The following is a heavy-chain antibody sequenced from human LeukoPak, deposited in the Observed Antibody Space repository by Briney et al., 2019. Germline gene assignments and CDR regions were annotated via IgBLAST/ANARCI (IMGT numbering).Heavy chain of an antibody. CDR2: ISQSGTT. D-gene: IGHD2-15*01. V-gene: IGHV4-34*01. CDR1: GGSFSGYH. Sequence: SETLSRTCAVYGGSFSGYHWSWIRQPPGKGLEWIGEISQSGTTTYNPSLGRRVTISIDTSKNQFSLTMTSVTAADTAVYFCVRQYCSATSCSYGFDHWDQGTLVTVSS. J-gene: IGHJ3*01. CDR3: VRQYCSATSCSYGFDH.